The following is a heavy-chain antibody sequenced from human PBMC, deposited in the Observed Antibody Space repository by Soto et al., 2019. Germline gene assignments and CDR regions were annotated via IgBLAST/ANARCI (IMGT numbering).Heavy chain of an antibody. CDR2: INHSGST. D-gene: IGHD3-9*01. CDR3: ASSAMASGYDILTEDPFDY. V-gene: IGHV4-34*01. CDR1: GGSFSGYY. Sequence: SETLSLTCAVYGGSFSGYYWSWIRQPPGKGLEWIGEINHSGSTNYNPSLKSRVTISVDTSKNQFSLKLSSVTAADTAVYYCASSAMASGYDILTEDPFDYWGQGTLVTVSS. J-gene: IGHJ4*02.